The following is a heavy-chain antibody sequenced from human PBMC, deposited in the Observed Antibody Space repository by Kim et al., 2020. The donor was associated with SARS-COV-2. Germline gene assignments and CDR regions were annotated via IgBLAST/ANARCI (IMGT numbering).Heavy chain of an antibody. J-gene: IGHJ4*02. V-gene: IGHV3-23*01. CDR3: AKKALVVGAIGPWDY. Sequence: DSVKGRFTISRDNSKNTLYLQMNSLRAEDTAVYYCAKKALVVGAIGPWDYWGQGTLVTVSS. D-gene: IGHD1-26*01.